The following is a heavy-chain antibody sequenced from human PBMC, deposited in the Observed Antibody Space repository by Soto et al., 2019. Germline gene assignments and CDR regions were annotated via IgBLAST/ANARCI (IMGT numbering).Heavy chain of an antibody. CDR2: IYHSGST. CDR3: ARGHDANND. Sequence: QVQLQESGSGLVKPSQTLSLTFAVSGGSISSGGYSWSWIRQPPGKGLEWIGYIYHSGSTYYNPSLKSRVSISMDTSKNQFSLKLNSVTAADTAVYYCARGHDANNDWGQGTLVTVSS. V-gene: IGHV4-30-2*01. J-gene: IGHJ4*02. D-gene: IGHD2-8*01. CDR1: GGSISSGGYS.